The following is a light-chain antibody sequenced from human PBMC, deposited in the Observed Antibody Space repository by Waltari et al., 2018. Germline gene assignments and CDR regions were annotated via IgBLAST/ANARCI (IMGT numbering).Light chain of an antibody. J-gene: IGKJ2*02. Sequence: DIVLTQSPATLSLSPGEGATLSCRASQTLSTYLAWYQQKAGQAPRLLIYDASKRATGIPARFSGSGSGTDFTLTISSLEPEDFALYYCQQRTNWPRTFGQGTKLEIK. CDR3: QQRTNWPRT. CDR1: QTLSTY. CDR2: DAS. V-gene: IGKV3-11*01.